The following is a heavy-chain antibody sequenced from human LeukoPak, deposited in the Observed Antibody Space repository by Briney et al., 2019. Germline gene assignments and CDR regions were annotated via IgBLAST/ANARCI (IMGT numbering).Heavy chain of an antibody. CDR2: IRYDGSHK. Sequence: GGSLRLSCAVSGYTFSSYGMHWVRQAPGKGLEWVAFIRYDGSHKYFADSVKGRFTISRDNSKNTLYLRMNSLRAEDTAVYYCAKDAVAGNNYYYYYMDVWGKGTTVTVSS. CDR1: GYTFSSYG. V-gene: IGHV3-30*02. CDR3: AKDAVAGNNYYYYYMDV. D-gene: IGHD6-19*01. J-gene: IGHJ6*03.